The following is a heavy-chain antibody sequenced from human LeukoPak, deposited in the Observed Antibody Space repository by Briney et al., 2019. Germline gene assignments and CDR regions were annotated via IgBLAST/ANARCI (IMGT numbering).Heavy chain of an antibody. Sequence: ASVKASCKASGYTFTSYYMHWVRQAPGQGLEWMGIINPSGGSTSYAQKFQGRVTMTRDTSTSTVYMELSSLRSEDTAVYYCASQPAGAYCGGDCYWAPSYWGQGTLVTVSS. V-gene: IGHV1-46*01. CDR1: GYTFTSYY. J-gene: IGHJ4*02. CDR3: ASQPAGAYCGGDCYWAPSY. CDR2: INPSGGST. D-gene: IGHD2-21*02.